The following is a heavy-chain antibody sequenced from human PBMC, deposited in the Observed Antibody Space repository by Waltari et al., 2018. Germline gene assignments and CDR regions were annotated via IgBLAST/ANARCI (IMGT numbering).Heavy chain of an antibody. Sequence: QLQLQESGPGLVKPSETLSLPCTVSGGPLSSSGYYWGWIRQPPGKELEWIGSIYYRGSTYYNPSLKSRVTISVDTSKNQFSLKVSSVTAADTAVYYCARHESWSGVGNYWGQGALVTVSS. CDR3: ARHESWSGVGNY. CDR1: GGPLSSSGYY. V-gene: IGHV4-39*01. D-gene: IGHD3-10*01. J-gene: IGHJ4*02. CDR2: IYYRGST.